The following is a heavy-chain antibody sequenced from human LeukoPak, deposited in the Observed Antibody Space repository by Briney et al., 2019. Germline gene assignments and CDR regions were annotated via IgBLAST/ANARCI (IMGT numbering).Heavy chain of an antibody. CDR1: GFTFSSYW. J-gene: IGHJ6*02. V-gene: IGHV3-7*01. CDR2: IKQDGSEK. CDR3: ARDPTYYYDSSGYSYYYYYGMDV. D-gene: IGHD3-22*01. Sequence: GGSLRLSCAASGFTFSSYWMSWVRQAPGKGLEWVANIKQDGSEKYYVDSVKGRFTISRDNAKNSLYLQMNSPRAEDTAVYYCARDPTYYYDSSGYSYYYYYGMDVWGQGTTVTVSS.